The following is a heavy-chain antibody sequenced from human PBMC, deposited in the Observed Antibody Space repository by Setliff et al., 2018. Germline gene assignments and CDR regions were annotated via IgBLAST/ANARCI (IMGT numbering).Heavy chain of an antibody. CDR1: GFTFSSYA. Sequence: GGSLRLSCAVSGFTFSSYAMSWVRQAPGKGLEWVSSISDTGGNTYHADSVKGRFTISRDNSKNTLYLQMIRLRAEDTAVYYCARNSIGYYFDPWGQGTLVTAPQ. J-gene: IGHJ5*02. CDR2: ISDTGGNT. V-gene: IGHV3-23*01. D-gene: IGHD3-22*01. CDR3: ARNSIGYYFDP.